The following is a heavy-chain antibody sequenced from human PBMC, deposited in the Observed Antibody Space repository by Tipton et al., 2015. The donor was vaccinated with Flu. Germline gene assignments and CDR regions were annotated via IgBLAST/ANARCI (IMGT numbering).Heavy chain of an antibody. J-gene: IGHJ6*02. CDR3: ARGGLSGSNLYTV. CDR2: ISSSSSYI. CDR1: GFTFSSYS. D-gene: IGHD3-10*01. Sequence: SLRLSCAASGFTFSSYSMNWVRQAPGKGLEWVSSISSSSSYIYYADSVKGRFTISRDNAKNSLYLQMNSLRAEDTAVYYCARGGLSGSNLYTVWGQGTTVTVSS. V-gene: IGHV3-21*01.